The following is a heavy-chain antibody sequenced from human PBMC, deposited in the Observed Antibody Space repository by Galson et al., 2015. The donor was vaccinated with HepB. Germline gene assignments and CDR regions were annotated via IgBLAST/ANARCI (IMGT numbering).Heavy chain of an antibody. CDR1: GFTFSSYA. CDR3: AKDIVATINFDY. D-gene: IGHD5-12*01. Sequence: SLRLSCAASGFTFSSYAMSWVRQAPGKGLEWVSAISGSGGSTYYADPVKGRFTISRDNSKNTLYLQMNSLRAEDTAVYYCAKDIVATINFDYWGQGTLVTVSS. CDR2: ISGSGGST. J-gene: IGHJ4*02. V-gene: IGHV3-23*01.